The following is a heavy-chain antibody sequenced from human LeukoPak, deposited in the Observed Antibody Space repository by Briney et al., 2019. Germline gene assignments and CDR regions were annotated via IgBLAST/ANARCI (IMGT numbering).Heavy chain of an antibody. CDR1: GFTFSSYG. CDR2: ISDSGGRT. Sequence: GGSLRLSCAASGFTFSSYGMSWVRQAPGKGLEWVSAISDSGGRTFYADSVKGRFTISRDNSKNTLYLQINSLRAEDTAVYHCAKDSYDTSIWGQGTLVTVS. V-gene: IGHV3-23*01. D-gene: IGHD3-22*01. CDR3: AKDSYDTSI. J-gene: IGHJ4*02.